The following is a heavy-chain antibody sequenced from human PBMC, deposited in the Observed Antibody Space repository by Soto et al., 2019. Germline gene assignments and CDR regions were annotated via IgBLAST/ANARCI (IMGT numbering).Heavy chain of an antibody. CDR2: LNQDGSEK. Sequence: EVQLMESGGGLVQPGGSLRLSCAASGFTFSTYWMDWVRQTPGKGLEWVANLNQDGSEKNYVDSVKGRFTIYRDNAKNSLYLQMSSLTAEDSALYYCSRSLNSWGQGTLVTVSS. CDR3: SRSLNS. V-gene: IGHV3-7*01. CDR1: GFTFSTYW. J-gene: IGHJ4*02.